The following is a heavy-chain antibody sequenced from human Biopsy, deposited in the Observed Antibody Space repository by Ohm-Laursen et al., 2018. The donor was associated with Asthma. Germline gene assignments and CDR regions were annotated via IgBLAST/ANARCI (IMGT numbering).Heavy chain of an antibody. V-gene: IGHV1-3*01. J-gene: IGHJ3*02. CDR1: GYTFINYA. D-gene: IGHD3-9*01. CDR3: ARTYYDFLTGQVNDAFAT. CDR2: INAGNGNT. Sequence: ASVKVSCKASGYTFINYAIHWVRQAPGQRLEWMGWINAGNGNTKYSQKVQGRVTITRDTSASTAYMDLSSLRSEDTAVYYCARTYYDFLTGQVNDAFATWGQGTMVTVSS.